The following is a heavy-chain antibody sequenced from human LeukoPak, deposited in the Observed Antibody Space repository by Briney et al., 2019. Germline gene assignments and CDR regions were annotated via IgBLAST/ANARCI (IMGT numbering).Heavy chain of an antibody. CDR1: GVAFSSYA. V-gene: IGHV3-23*01. D-gene: IGHD6-19*01. J-gene: IGHJ4*02. CDR2: ISGSGGST. Sequence: PGGSLRLSCAASGVAFSSYAMSWVRQAPGKGLGWVSAISGSGGSTYYADSVKGRFTISRDNSKNTLYLQMNSLRAEDTAVYYCAKDPKAVAQYYFDYWGQGTLVTVSS. CDR3: AKDPKAVAQYYFDY.